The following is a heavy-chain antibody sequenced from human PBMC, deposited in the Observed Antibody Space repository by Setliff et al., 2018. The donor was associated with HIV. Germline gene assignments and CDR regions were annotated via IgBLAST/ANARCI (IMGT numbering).Heavy chain of an antibody. D-gene: IGHD3-22*01. V-gene: IGHV4-31*03. Sequence: SETLSLTCSVSGVAISSGVYYWSWIRQHPGKGLEWIGYIYYSGSTVYNPSLNGRVSISADTSENQFFLKLTSVTAADTATYYCAREFKYNRDSSGMGFDLWGPGKWVTVSS. CDR1: GVAISSGVYY. CDR3: AREFKYNRDSSGMGFDL. CDR2: IYYSGST. J-gene: IGHJ4*02.